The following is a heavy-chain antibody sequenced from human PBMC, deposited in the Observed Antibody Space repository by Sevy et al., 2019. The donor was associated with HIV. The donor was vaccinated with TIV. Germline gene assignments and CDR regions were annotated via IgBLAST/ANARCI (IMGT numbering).Heavy chain of an antibody. Sequence: GGSLRLSCAASGFTFSSYAMSWVRQAPGKGLEWVSAISGSGSSTYYADSVKGRFTISRDNSKNTLYLQMNSLRAEDTAVYYCAKGGYCSGGSCYLAAFDIWGQGTMVTVSS. CDR3: AKGGYCSGGSCYLAAFDI. J-gene: IGHJ3*02. V-gene: IGHV3-23*01. D-gene: IGHD2-15*01. CDR2: ISGSGSST. CDR1: GFTFSSYA.